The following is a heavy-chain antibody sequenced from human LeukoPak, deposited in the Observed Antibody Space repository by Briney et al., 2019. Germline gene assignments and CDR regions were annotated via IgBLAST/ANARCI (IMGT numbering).Heavy chain of an antibody. J-gene: IGHJ4*02. CDR1: GFTFSSYW. D-gene: IGHD3-10*01. Sequence: PGRSLRLSCAASGFTFSSYWMYWVRQDPGKGLVWVSRINSDGTSTNYADSVKGRFTFSRDNAKNTLFLQMNSLRAEDTAVYYCARGGIRFIDYWGQGTLVTVSS. V-gene: IGHV3-74*01. CDR3: ARGGIRFIDY. CDR2: INSDGTST.